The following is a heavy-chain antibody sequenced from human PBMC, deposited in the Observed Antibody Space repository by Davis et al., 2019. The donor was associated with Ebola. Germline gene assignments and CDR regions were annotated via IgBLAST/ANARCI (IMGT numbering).Heavy chain of an antibody. D-gene: IGHD3-10*01. Sequence: PGGSLRLSCAASGFTFTTYAMNWVRQAPGKGLEWVSAITGSGDYTYYADSVKGRFTITRDNSKNTLYLQMNSLRAEDTAVYYCAKGAYGSGTSLSWFDPWGQGTLVTVSS. CDR1: GFTFTTYA. CDR2: ITGSGDYT. J-gene: IGHJ5*02. CDR3: AKGAYGSGTSLSWFDP. V-gene: IGHV3-23*01.